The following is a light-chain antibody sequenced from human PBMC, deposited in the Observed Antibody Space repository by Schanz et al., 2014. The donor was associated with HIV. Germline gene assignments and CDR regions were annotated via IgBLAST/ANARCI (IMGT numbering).Light chain of an antibody. CDR2: DVS. J-gene: IGLJ7*01. CDR3: GSWDDNLKGAV. V-gene: IGLV2-14*01. Sequence: QSALTQPASVSGSPGQSITISCTGTSSDIGGYNYVSWYQQHPGKAPKLMIYDVSKRPSGVPDRFSGSKSGTSASLAISGLQSEDEADYYCGSWDDNLKGAVFGGGTQLTV. CDR1: SSDIGGYNY.